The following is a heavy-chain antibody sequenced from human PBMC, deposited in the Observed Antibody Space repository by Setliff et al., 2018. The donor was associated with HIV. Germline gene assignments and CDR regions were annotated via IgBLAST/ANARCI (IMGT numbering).Heavy chain of an antibody. CDR1: GASSDSYY. Sequence: KASETLSLTCTVSGASSDSYYWGWVRQPPGKGLEWIGNIHFGGSTYYNPSLRGRVTIAVGTSKQQFFLSLTSVTVADTAIYYCMRGRSITIFGVAYFDFWGQGTQVTVSS. CDR2: IHFGGST. D-gene: IGHD3-3*01. CDR3: MRGRSITIFGVAYFDF. J-gene: IGHJ4*02. V-gene: IGHV4-39*01.